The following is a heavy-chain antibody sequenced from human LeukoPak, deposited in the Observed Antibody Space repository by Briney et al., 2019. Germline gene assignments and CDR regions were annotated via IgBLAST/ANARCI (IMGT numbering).Heavy chain of an antibody. Sequence: GGSLRLSCAASGFTFSSYGMHWVRQAPGKGLEWVAIMWYDGSNKYYTDSVKGRFTISRDNSRNTLYLQMNSLRVEDTAVYYCAREDTALVIAYWGQGTLVTVSS. CDR2: MWYDGSNK. CDR1: GFTFSSYG. CDR3: AREDTALVIAY. J-gene: IGHJ4*02. V-gene: IGHV3-33*01. D-gene: IGHD5-18*01.